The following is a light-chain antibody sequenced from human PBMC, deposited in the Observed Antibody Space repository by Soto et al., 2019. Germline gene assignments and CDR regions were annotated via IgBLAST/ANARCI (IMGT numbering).Light chain of an antibody. V-gene: IGLV2-14*01. CDR3: SSYVSSSTFVV. J-gene: IGLJ2*01. CDR1: SRDVGGYNY. CDR2: EVS. Sequence: QSVLTQPASVSGYPGRSITISCTGTSRDVGGYNYVSWHQQHPGKAPKVIITEVSNRPSGVSNRFSGSKSGNTASLTISGLQAEDEADYYCSSYVSSSTFVVFGGGTKLTVL.